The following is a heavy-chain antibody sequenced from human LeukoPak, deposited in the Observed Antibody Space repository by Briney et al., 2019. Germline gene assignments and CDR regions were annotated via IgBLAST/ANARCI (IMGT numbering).Heavy chain of an antibody. V-gene: IGHV3-66*01. CDR3: AIVRGYDTLDY. CDR1: GFTVNSNY. D-gene: IGHD5-12*01. Sequence: GGSLRLSCAASGFTVNSNYMSWVRQAPWKGLEWVSVIYSGGSTYYADSVKGRFTISRDNSKNTLYLQMNSLRAEDTAVYYCAIVRGYDTLDYWGQGTLVTVSS. CDR2: IYSGGST. J-gene: IGHJ4*02.